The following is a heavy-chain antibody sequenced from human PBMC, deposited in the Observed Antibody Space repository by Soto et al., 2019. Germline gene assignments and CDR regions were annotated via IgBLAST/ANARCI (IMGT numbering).Heavy chain of an antibody. CDR1: GYTIAGSS. CDR3: ARQINYDILLGRTSGAFDI. Sequence: GASVKPSCKACGYTIAGSSLYWLRHAPEKRLEWMGWINPNSGGTNYAQKFQGWVTMTRDTSISTAYMELSRLRSDDTAVYYCARQINYDILLGRTSGAFDIWGQGTMDTVSS. V-gene: IGHV1-2*04. J-gene: IGHJ3*02. CDR2: INPNSGGT. D-gene: IGHD3-9*01.